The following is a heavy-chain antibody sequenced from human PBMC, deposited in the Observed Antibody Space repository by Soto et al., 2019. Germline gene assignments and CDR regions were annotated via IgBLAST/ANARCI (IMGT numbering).Heavy chain of an antibody. Sequence: SETLSLTCAVSGYSISSGYYWGWIRQPPGKGLEWIGSIYHSGSTYYSPSLKSRVTMSVDTSKNQFSLKLSSVTAADTAVYYCARATIFGVVMDVWGQGTTVTVSS. CDR3: ARATIFGVVMDV. D-gene: IGHD3-3*01. CDR2: IYHSGST. CDR1: GYSISSGYY. V-gene: IGHV4-38-2*01. J-gene: IGHJ6*02.